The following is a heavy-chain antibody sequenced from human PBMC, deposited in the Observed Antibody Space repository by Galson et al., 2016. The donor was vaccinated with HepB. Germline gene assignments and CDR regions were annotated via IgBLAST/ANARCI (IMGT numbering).Heavy chain of an antibody. J-gene: IGHJ4*02. V-gene: IGHV3-15*07. CDR3: WVPLEYCSNGVCRLFDY. CDR2: IRSKTDGGTT. D-gene: IGHD2-8*01. Sequence: SLRLSCAASGFTFSNAWMNWVRQAPGKGLEWVGRIRSKTDGGTTDYAAPVKDRFTISRDDSKNTLYLKMNSLKTEDTAVYYCWVPLEYCSNGVCRLFDYWCQGTLVTVSS. CDR1: GFTFSNAW.